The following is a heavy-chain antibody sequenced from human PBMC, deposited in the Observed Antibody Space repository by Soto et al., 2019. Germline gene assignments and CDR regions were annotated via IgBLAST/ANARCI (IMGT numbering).Heavy chain of an antibody. D-gene: IGHD1-26*01. V-gene: IGHV3-23*01. J-gene: IGHJ5*02. Sequence: PGGSLRLSCSSSGFIFSSYAMSWVRQAPGKGLEWGSTISVASSGGATNYAKSVRGRFTIYRDNSQNMVYVQMNSLRAEDTAVYYCAKGVVGPTWFDHWGEGT. CDR2: ISVASSGGAT. CDR3: AKGVVGPTWFDH. CDR1: GFIFSSYA.